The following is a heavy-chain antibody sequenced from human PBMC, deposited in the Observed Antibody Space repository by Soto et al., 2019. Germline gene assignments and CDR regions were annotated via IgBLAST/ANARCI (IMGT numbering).Heavy chain of an antibody. J-gene: IGHJ4*02. CDR3: ARERVEYSSSAGFDY. Sequence: GGSLRLSCAASGFTFSSYSMNWVRQAPGKGLEWVSSISSSSSYIYYADSVKGRFTISRDNAKNSLYLQMNSLRAEDTAVYYCARERVEYSSSAGFDYWGQGTLVTVSS. CDR2: ISSSSSYI. V-gene: IGHV3-21*01. CDR1: GFTFSSYS. D-gene: IGHD6-6*01.